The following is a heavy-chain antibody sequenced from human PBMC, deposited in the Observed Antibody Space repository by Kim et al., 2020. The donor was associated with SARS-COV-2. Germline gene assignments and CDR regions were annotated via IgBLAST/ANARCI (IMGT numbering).Heavy chain of an antibody. J-gene: IGHJ4*02. CDR3: AKGMGTMVRGVITY. D-gene: IGHD3-10*01. Sequence: GGSLRLSCAASGFTFSSYGMHWVRQAPGKGLEWVAVISYDGSNKYYADSVKGRFTISRDNSKNTLYLQMNSLRAEDTAVYYCAKGMGTMVRGVITYWGQGTLVTVSS. CDR1: GFTFSSYG. CDR2: ISYDGSNK. V-gene: IGHV3-30*18.